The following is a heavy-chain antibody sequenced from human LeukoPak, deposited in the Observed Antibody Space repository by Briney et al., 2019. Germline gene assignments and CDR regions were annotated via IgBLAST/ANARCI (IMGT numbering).Heavy chain of an antibody. CDR1: GFTLSGCC. Sequence: GGSLRLSCVASGFTLSGCCMSWVRQAPGEGLEWVANIKRDGREKHYVDSVEGRFTISRDNAKNSVYLQMNGLGAEETAVYYCARSAVGHNFDYWGQGTLVTVSS. D-gene: IGHD6-19*01. CDR3: ARSAVGHNFDY. J-gene: IGHJ4*02. CDR2: IKRDGREK. V-gene: IGHV3-7*05.